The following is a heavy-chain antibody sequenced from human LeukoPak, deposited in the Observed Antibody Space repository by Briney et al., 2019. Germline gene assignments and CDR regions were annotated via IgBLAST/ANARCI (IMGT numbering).Heavy chain of an antibody. J-gene: IGHJ4*02. CDR2: IFSSGST. V-gene: IGHV4-59*01. Sequence: SETLSLTCTVSGGSITNYYWSWIRQPPGKRLEWLGYIFSSGSTKYNPSLKSHVTISLDTSKNQFSLRLSSVTAADTAVYYCARGPAFDYWGQGALVTVSS. CDR3: ARGPAFDY. CDR1: GGSITNYY.